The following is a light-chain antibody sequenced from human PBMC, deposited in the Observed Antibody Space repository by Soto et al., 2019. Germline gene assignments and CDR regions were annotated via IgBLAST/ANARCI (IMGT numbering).Light chain of an antibody. CDR3: QQRSNWPVT. J-gene: IGKJ1*01. Sequence: EIVLTQSPGTLSLSPGERATLSCRASQSVSSYLAWYQQKPGQAPRLLIYDASTRATGISARFSGSGSGTDFTRTISSLEPEDFAMYYCQQRSNWPVTFGQGTKVEVK. CDR2: DAS. V-gene: IGKV3-11*01. CDR1: QSVSSY.